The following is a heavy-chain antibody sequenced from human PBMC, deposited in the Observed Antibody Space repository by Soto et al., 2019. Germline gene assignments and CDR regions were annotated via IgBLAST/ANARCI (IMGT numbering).Heavy chain of an antibody. CDR2: INHSGST. D-gene: IGHD6-19*01. Sequence: SETLSLTCAVYGGSFSGYYWSWIRQPPGKGLEWIGEINHSGSTNYNPSLKSRVTISVDTSKNQFSLKLSSVTAADTAVYYCARGPHNIAVAGPPRNWFDPWGQGTLVTVSS. J-gene: IGHJ5*02. CDR1: GGSFSGYY. CDR3: ARGPHNIAVAGPPRNWFDP. V-gene: IGHV4-34*01.